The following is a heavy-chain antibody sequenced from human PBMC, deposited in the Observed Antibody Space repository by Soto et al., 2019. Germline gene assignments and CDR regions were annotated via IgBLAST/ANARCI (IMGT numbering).Heavy chain of an antibody. CDR2: IKQDGSEK. J-gene: IGHJ5*02. D-gene: IGHD3-10*01. CDR1: GFTFSSYW. Sequence: GGSLRLSCAASGFTFSSYWMSWVRQAPGKGLEWVANIKQDGSEKYYVDSVKGRFTISRDNAKNSLYLQMNSLRAEDTAVYYCARAGKDYYGSGSYSWTGRFDPWGQGTLVTVSS. CDR3: ARAGKDYYGSGSYSWTGRFDP. V-gene: IGHV3-7*01.